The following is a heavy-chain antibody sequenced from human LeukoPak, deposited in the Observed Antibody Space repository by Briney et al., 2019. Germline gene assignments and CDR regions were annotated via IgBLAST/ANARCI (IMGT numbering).Heavy chain of an antibody. Sequence: GASVKVSCKASGYTFITYDINCVPQATGRGREWRGWLNPNRGNTTYAQKSQGRVTITRNTTISTAYIERSSLRFEDTAVYYCARDKGYSSGWSEYYYMDVWGKGTTVTVSS. CDR3: ARDKGYSSGWSEYYYMDV. J-gene: IGHJ6*03. D-gene: IGHD6-19*01. V-gene: IGHV1-8*01. CDR2: LNPNRGNT. CDR1: GYTFITYD.